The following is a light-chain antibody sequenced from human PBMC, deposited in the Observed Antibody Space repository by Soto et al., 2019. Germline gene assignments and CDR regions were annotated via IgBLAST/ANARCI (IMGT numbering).Light chain of an antibody. CDR3: QQYGSSPPWT. CDR2: GAS. V-gene: IGKV3-20*01. CDR1: QSIRSN. Sequence: EIVLTQSPGTLSLSPGESATLSCRASQSIRSNLAWYQQKPGQAPRLLIYGASSRATGIPDRFSGSGSGTDFTVTISRLEPEDLAVYYCQQYGSSPPWTFGQGTKVDIK. J-gene: IGKJ1*01.